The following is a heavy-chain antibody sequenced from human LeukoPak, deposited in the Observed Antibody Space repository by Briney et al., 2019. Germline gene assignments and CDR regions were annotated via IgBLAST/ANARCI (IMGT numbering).Heavy chain of an antibody. D-gene: IGHD6-13*01. J-gene: IGHJ5*02. V-gene: IGHV3-7*01. CDR1: GFTFSAYW. Sequence: GGSLRLSCAASGFTFSAYWMSWVRQAPGKGLEWVANIKQDGSDRKYVDSVKGRFTISRDNAENSLYLQMNSLRVEDTAMYYCARDLDSSSWWNWFDPWGQGTLVTVSS. CDR3: ARDLDSSSWWNWFDP. CDR2: IKQDGSDR.